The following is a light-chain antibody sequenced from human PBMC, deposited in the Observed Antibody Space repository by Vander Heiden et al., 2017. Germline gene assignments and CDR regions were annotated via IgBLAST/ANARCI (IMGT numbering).Light chain of an antibody. CDR1: NIARKS. CDR3: QVWDNSSEHSG. Sequence: SYVLTQPPSVSVAPSQTATIICGGNNIARKSVHWYQQKPGQAPVLGVYDDSVRPSAIPARFSGSNSGNTATLTISRVEAGDEADDVCQVWDNSSEHSGFGGGTKLTVL. CDR2: DDS. V-gene: IGLV3-21*02. J-gene: IGLJ3*02.